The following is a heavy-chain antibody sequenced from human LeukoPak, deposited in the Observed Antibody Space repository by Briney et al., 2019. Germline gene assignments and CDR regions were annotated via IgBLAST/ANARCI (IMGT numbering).Heavy chain of an antibody. V-gene: IGHV4-59*12. CDR2: TYYSGST. CDR3: ARASITRVAFDI. J-gene: IGHJ3*02. Sequence: SETLSLTCTVSGGSISSYYWSWIRRPPGKGLEWIGYTYYSGSTNYNPSLKSRVTMSVDTSKNQFSLKLSSVTAADTAVYYCARASITRVAFDIWGQGTMVTVSS. CDR1: GGSISSYY. D-gene: IGHD3-10*01.